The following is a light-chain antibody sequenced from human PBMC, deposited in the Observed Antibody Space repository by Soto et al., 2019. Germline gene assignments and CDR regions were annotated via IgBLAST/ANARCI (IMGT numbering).Light chain of an antibody. CDR1: QSVSSTY. CDR2: GAS. CDR3: QQYGSSPRT. J-gene: IGKJ1*01. V-gene: IGKV3-20*01. Sequence: ETVLTQSPGTLSLSPGERATLSCRASQSVSSTYLAWYQQKPGQAPRLLIYGASSRDTAIPDRFSGSGSGTDFTLTISRLEPEDFAGYYCQQYGSSPRTFGQGTKVEIK.